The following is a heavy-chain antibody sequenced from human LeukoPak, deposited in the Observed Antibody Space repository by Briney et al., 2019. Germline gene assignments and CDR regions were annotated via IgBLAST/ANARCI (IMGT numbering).Heavy chain of an antibody. CDR1: GYTFTSYG. CDR3: ARATMARGVITEFDY. CDR2: ISAYNGNT. D-gene: IGHD3-10*01. J-gene: IGHJ4*02. Sequence: ASVKVSCKASGYTFTSYGISWVRQAPGQGLEWMGWISAYNGNTNYAQKLQGRVTMTTDTSTSTAYMELRSLRSDDTAVYYCARATMARGVITEFDYWGQGTLVTVSS. V-gene: IGHV1-18*01.